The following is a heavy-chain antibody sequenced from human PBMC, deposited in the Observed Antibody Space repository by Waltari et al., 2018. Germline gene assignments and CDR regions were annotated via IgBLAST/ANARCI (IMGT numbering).Heavy chain of an antibody. J-gene: IGHJ2*01. Sequence: QITLKESGPTLVKPTQTRTLTCAFSGFSLSTRGMDVGWIRHPPGKDMEWLALIYWNDDKRYSPSLKSRLTITNDTSKNQVVLTMTNMDPVDTATYYCAHSIPKAAAGTGAPRWYFDLWGRGTLVTVSS. CDR1: GFSLSTRGMD. V-gene: IGHV2-5*01. D-gene: IGHD6-13*01. CDR2: IYWNDDK. CDR3: AHSIPKAAAGTGAPRWYFDL.